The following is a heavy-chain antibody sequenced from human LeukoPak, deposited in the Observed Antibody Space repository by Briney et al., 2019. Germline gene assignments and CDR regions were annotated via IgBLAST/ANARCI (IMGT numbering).Heavy chain of an antibody. V-gene: IGHV3-66*04. D-gene: IGHD6-13*01. CDR3: ARLGFSSHSYWFAS. J-gene: IGHJ5*01. Sequence: GGSLRLSCAASGSDVSANYMSWVRQAPGSALEWVSTIYTGGSTYYADSVKGRFTISRDKSEKTLILQMNNLRGDDTAKYYCARLGFSSHSYWFASWGQGTLVAVSS. CDR1: GSDVSANY. CDR2: IYTGGST.